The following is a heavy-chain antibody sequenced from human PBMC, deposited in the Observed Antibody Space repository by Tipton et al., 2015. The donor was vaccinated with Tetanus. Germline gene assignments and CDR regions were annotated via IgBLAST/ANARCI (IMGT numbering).Heavy chain of an antibody. J-gene: IGHJ3*01. CDR1: GGSLRGGDHY. D-gene: IGHD4-17*01. CDR3: ARPSTTVTPRAFDV. Sequence: TLSLTCTVSGGSLRGGDHYWSWIRQPPGKGLEWLAYVSSSGSTNSNYSLKSRITVSRDTSKNQFSLKLASVTAADTAVYFCARPSTTVTPRAFDVWGQGTMVTVSS. CDR2: VSSSGST. V-gene: IGHV4-61*08.